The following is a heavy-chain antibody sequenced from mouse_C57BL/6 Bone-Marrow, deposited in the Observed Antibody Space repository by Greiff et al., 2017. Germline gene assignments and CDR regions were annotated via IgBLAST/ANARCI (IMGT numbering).Heavy chain of an antibody. D-gene: IGHD2-4*01. CDR1: GYTFTSYW. Sequence: QVQLQQPGAELVKPGASVKLSCKASGYTFTSYWMQWVKQRPGQGLEWIGEIDPSDSYPNYNQKFKGKATLTVDTSSSTAYMQLSSLTSEDSAVYYCAREVYDYDYFDYWGQGTSLTVTA. CDR2: IDPSDSYP. CDR3: AREVYDYDYFDY. J-gene: IGHJ2*03. V-gene: IGHV1-50*01.